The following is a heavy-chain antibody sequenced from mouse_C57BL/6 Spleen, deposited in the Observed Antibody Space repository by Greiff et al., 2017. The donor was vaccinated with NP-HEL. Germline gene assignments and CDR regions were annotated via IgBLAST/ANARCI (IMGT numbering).Heavy chain of an antibody. CDR2: IDPEDGDT. CDR1: GFNIKDYY. V-gene: IGHV14-1*01. D-gene: IGHD1-1*01. J-gene: IGHJ2*01. Sequence: EVQLQQSGAELVRPGASVKLSCTASGFNIKDYYMHWVKQRPEQGLEWIGRIDPEDGDTEYAPKFQGKATMTADTSSNTAYMQLSSLTSEDSAIYFCARPYYYGSSYLDYWGQGTTLTVSS. CDR3: ARPYYYGSSYLDY.